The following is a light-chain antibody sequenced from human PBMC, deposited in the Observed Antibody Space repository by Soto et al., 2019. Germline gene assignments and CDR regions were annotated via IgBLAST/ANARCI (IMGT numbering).Light chain of an antibody. CDR3: QQYAYLVT. CDR2: GAF. V-gene: IGKV3-20*01. CDR1: QSISSSY. Sequence: EIVLTQSPDTLSLSPGERATLSCRASQSISSSYLAWYQQKPGQAPRLLIYGAFTRATGIPDRFSGSGSATDYTLTISRLEAADFALYFWQQYAYLVTFGGGTKVEIK. J-gene: IGKJ4*01.